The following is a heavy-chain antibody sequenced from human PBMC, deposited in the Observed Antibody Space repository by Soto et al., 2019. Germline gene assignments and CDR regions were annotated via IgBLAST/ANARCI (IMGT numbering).Heavy chain of an antibody. CDR3: SACHTPIYSSSWYKPYEGGNY. CDR2: IKSKTDGGTT. V-gene: IGHV3-15*01. CDR1: GFTFSNAW. Sequence: PGGSLRLSGAASGFTFSNAWISWVRQAPWKGLEWVGRIKSKTDGGTTDYAAPVKGRFTISRDDSKNTLYLQMNSLKTEDTAVYCWSACHTPIYSSSWYKPYEGGNYLGQGTLVTFSS. J-gene: IGHJ4*02. D-gene: IGHD6-13*01.